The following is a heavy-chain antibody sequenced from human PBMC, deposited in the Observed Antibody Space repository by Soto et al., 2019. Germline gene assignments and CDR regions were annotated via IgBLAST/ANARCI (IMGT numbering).Heavy chain of an antibody. CDR3: ARDPYYYDSNQDDGRDV. J-gene: IGHJ6*02. D-gene: IGHD3-22*01. V-gene: IGHV3-7*01. CDR1: GFSFNRHG. Sequence: GGSLRLSCAACGFSFNRHGMSWVRQAPGKGLEWVASIKRDGSEEFHLASVKGRFPISRDNAENSLSLQMNSLRAEDTAVYYWARDPYYYDSNQDDGRDVWGQGTTVTVSS. CDR2: IKRDGSEE.